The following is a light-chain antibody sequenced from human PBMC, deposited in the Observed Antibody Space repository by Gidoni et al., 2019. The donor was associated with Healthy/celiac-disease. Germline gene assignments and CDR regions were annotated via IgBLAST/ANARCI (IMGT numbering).Light chain of an antibody. CDR2: GAS. Sequence: EIVLTQSPGTLSLSPGERATLSCRASQSVSSSYLAWYQQKPGQAPRLLIYGASSRATGIPDRFSGSGSGTDLTLTISRLEPEDFAVYYCQQYGSSLLTFXGXTKVEIK. CDR3: QQYGSSLLT. CDR1: QSVSSSY. V-gene: IGKV3-20*01. J-gene: IGKJ4*01.